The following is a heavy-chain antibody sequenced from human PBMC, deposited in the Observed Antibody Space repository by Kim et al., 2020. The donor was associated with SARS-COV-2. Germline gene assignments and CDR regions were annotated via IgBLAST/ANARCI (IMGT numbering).Heavy chain of an antibody. CDR3: ARDSGVLSSGWYGVDY. D-gene: IGHD6-19*01. J-gene: IGHJ4*02. V-gene: IGHV3-7*03. CDR1: GFTFSSSW. Sequence: GGSLRLSCAASGFTFSSSWMSWVRQAPGKGLEWVANIKQDGSEKYYVDSVKGRFTISRDNAKNSLYLQMNSLRAEDTAVYYCARDSGVLSSGWYGVDYWGQGTLVTVSS. CDR2: IKQDGSEK.